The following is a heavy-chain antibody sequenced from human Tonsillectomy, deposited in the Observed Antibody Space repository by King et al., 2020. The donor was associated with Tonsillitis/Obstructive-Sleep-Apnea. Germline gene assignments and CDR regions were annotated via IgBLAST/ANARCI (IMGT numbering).Heavy chain of an antibody. J-gene: IGHJ2*01. CDR1: GYTFTSYW. CDR2: IDPSDSYI. D-gene: IGHD3-3*01. CDR3: ARLVYDFWSGYNTNWHFDL. Sequence: VQLVESGAEVKKPGESLRISCKGSGYTFTSYWISWVRQMPGKGLEWMGRIDPSDSYINFSPSFQGHVTISADKSISTAYLQWSSLKASDTATYFCARLVYDFWSGYNTNWHFDLWGRGTLVTVSS. V-gene: IGHV5-10-1*01.